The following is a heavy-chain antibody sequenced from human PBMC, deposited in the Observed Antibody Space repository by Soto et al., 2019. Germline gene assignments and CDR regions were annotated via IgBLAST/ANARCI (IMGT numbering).Heavy chain of an antibody. CDR2: IYSSGST. Sequence: SETLSLTCAVSGGSISSGNWWSWVRQPPGKGLGGIGEIYSSGSTNYNPSLKSRVTISVDKSKNQFSLKLSSVTAADTAIYYCARDGVNGYNLGHWGQGTLVTVSS. CDR1: GGSISSGNW. J-gene: IGHJ4*02. CDR3: ARDGVNGYNLGH. V-gene: IGHV4-4*02. D-gene: IGHD5-18*01.